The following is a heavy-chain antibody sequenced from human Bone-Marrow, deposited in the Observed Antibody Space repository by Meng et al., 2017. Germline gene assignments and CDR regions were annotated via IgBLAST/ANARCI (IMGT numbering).Heavy chain of an antibody. D-gene: IGHD1-14*01. J-gene: IGHJ6*02. CDR2: TYYRSKWNS. V-gene: IGHV6-1*01. Sequence: SCAISGDSVSDNSAAWNWIRQSPSRGLEWLGRTYYRSKWNSEYAVSVKSRIIINADTSKNQFSLQLNSVTPDDTAVYYCAGDIRDGMDVWGQGTTVTVSS. CDR3: AGDIRDGMDV. CDR1: GDSVSDNSAA.